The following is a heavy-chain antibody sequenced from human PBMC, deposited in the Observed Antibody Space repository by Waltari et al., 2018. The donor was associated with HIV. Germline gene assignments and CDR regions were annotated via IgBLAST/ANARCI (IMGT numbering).Heavy chain of an antibody. Sequence: QLQLQESGTGLVKPSETLSLTCTVSGGSISSSSYYWGWIRQPPGKGLEWIGSIYYSGSTYYNPALKRRVTISVDTSKNQFSLKLSSVTAADTAVYYCARRITNGVCNGVDYWGQGTLVTVSS. V-gene: IGHV4-39*01. J-gene: IGHJ4*02. D-gene: IGHD2-8*01. CDR2: IYYSGST. CDR1: GGSISSSSYY. CDR3: ARRITNGVCNGVDY.